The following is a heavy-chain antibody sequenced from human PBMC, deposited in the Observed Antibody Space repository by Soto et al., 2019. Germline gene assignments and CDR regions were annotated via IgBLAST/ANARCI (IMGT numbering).Heavy chain of an antibody. CDR3: ARDTWFGELLSTGCDY. J-gene: IGHJ4*02. V-gene: IGHV1-18*01. CDR2: ISAYNGNT. D-gene: IGHD3-10*01. Sequence: ASVKVSCKASGYSFTSYGSSWVRQAPGQGLEWMGWISAYNGNTNYAQKLQGRVTMTTDTSTSTAYMELRSLRSDDTAVYYCARDTWFGELLSTGCDYWGQGTLVTVSS. CDR1: GYSFTSYG.